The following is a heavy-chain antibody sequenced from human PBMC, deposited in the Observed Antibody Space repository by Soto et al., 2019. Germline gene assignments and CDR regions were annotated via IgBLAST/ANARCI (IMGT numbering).Heavy chain of an antibody. V-gene: IGHV1-18*01. CDR3: ARDSQLGL. J-gene: IGHJ4*02. CDR2: INPLNGNT. CDR1: GYTFINYG. D-gene: IGHD3-10*01. Sequence: LVQSGPEVKTSGASVKVSCKASGYTFINYGVSWVRQAPGQGLEWMGWINPLNGNTNYTQKFQGRASMTTDTSTTTAYMELRSLSSDDTAVFYCARDSQLGLWGQGTLVSVSS.